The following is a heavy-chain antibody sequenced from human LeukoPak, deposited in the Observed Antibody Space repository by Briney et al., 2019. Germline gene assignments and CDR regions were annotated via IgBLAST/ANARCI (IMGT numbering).Heavy chain of an antibody. CDR1: GFTFSSYE. Sequence: GGSLRLSCAASGFTFSSYEMNWVRQAPGKGLEWVSYISSSGSTIYYADSVKGRFTISRDNSKNTLYLQMNSLRAEDTAVYYCAKVYYYDSSGYYFDYWGRGTLVTVSS. CDR3: AKVYYYDSSGYYFDY. J-gene: IGHJ4*02. D-gene: IGHD3-22*01. V-gene: IGHV3-48*03. CDR2: ISSSGSTI.